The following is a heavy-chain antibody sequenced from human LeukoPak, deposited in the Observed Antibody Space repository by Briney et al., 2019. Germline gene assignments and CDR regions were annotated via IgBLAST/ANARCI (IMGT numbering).Heavy chain of an antibody. CDR2: IYSGGST. J-gene: IGHJ4*02. CDR3: ARVRRGSGSYYGD. Sequence: GGSLRLSCAASGFTVSSNYMSWVRQAPGKGLEWVSVIYSGGSTYYADSVKGRFTISRDNSKNTLYLQMNSLRAEDTAVYYCARVRRGSGSYYGDWGQGTLVTVSS. V-gene: IGHV3-66*01. D-gene: IGHD3-10*01. CDR1: GFTVSSNY.